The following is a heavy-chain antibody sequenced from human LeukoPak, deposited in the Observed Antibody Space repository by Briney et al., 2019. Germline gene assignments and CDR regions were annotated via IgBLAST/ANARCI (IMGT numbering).Heavy chain of an antibody. V-gene: IGHV1-18*01. Sequence: GASVKVSCKASGYTFTSYGISWVRQAPGQGPGWMGWISANNGNTNYAQKLQGRVTMTTDTSTSTAYMELRSLRSDDTAVYYCARDHYSLADYWGQGTLVTVSS. J-gene: IGHJ4*02. CDR1: GYTFTSYG. CDR2: ISANNGNT. CDR3: ARDHYSLADY. D-gene: IGHD2-21*01.